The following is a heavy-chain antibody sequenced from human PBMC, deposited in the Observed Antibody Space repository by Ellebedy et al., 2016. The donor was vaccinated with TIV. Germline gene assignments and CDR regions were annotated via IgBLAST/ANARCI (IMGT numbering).Heavy chain of an antibody. CDR3: ARSLGDDAFDI. CDR1: GFTFSSYC. D-gene: IGHD2-21*01. J-gene: IGHJ3*02. Sequence: EGSLRLSXAASGFTFSSYCMHWVRQAPGKGLVWVSRVNSDGSSTSYADSVKGRFTISRDNAKNTLYLQMNSLRAEDTAVYYCARSLGDDAFDIWGQGTMVTVSS. CDR2: VNSDGSST. V-gene: IGHV3-74*01.